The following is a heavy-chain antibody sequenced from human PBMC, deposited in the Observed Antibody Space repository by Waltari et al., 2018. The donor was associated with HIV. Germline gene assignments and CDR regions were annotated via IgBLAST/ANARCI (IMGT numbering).Heavy chain of an antibody. Sequence: QVQLQQWGAGLLKTSETLSLTCAVSGGSFSGKFWTWIRQPPGKGLEWIGEINDRGTTNYNPSLKGRGIMSVDTSKNHFSLTLRSVTAADTAVYYCAGGHSAILYGLDVWGQGTTVTVSS. D-gene: IGHD3-10*01. V-gene: IGHV4-34*01. CDR2: INDRGTT. CDR3: AGGHSAILYGLDV. CDR1: GGSFSGKF. J-gene: IGHJ6*02.